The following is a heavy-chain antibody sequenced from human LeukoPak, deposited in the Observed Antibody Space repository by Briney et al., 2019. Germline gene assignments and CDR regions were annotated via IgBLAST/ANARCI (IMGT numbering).Heavy chain of an antibody. Sequence: GGSLRLSCAASGFTFNNFWMTWVRQAPGKGLEWVADIKEDGSAKFYVDSVKGRFTISRDNSENSVYLQMDSLRVEDTAVYYCVRAGWELDYWGQGTLVTVSS. CDR1: GFTFNNFW. D-gene: IGHD1-26*01. CDR2: IKEDGSAK. CDR3: VRAGWELDY. J-gene: IGHJ4*02. V-gene: IGHV3-7*01.